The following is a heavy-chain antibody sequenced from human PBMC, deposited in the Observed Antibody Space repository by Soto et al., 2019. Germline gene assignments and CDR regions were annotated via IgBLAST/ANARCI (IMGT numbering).Heavy chain of an antibody. Sequence: GGSLRLSCAASGFTFSSYSMNWVRQAPGKGLEWVSSISSSSSYIYYADSVKGRFTISRDNAKNSLYLQMNSLRAEDTAVYYCARDPQYYYDSSGYYPLNWFDPWGQGTLVTVSS. CDR3: ARDPQYYYDSSGYYPLNWFDP. CDR2: ISSSSSYI. V-gene: IGHV3-21*01. D-gene: IGHD3-22*01. CDR1: GFTFSSYS. J-gene: IGHJ5*02.